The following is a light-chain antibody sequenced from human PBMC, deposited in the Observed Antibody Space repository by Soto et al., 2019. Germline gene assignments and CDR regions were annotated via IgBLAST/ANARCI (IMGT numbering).Light chain of an antibody. V-gene: IGLV2-14*01. Sequence: QSVLTQPAPVSGSPGQSITISCTGTSSDVGGYNYVSWYQQHPGKAPKLMIYDVSNRPSGVSNRFSGSKSGNTASLTISGLQAEDEADYYCSSYTSSSTLNVFGTGTKVTVL. CDR1: SSDVGGYNY. J-gene: IGLJ1*01. CDR2: DVS. CDR3: SSYTSSSTLNV.